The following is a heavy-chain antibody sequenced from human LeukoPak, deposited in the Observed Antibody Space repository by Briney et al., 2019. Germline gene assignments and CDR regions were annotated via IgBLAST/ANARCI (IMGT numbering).Heavy chain of an antibody. CDR1: GFTVSSNY. J-gene: IGHJ6*03. D-gene: IGHD2-2*02. CDR2: IYSGGST. CDR3: TLTPSSYCSSTSCYTLHYYYMDV. Sequence: PGGSLRLSCAASGFTVSSNYMSWVRQAPGKGLEWVSVIYSGGSTYYADSVKGRFTISRDNSKNTLYLQMNSLKTEDTAVYYCTLTPSSYCSSTSCYTLHYYYMDVWGKGTTVTVSS. V-gene: IGHV3-53*01.